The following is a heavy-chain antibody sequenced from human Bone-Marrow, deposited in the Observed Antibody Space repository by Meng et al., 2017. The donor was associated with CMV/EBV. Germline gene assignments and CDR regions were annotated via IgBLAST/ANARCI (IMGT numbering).Heavy chain of an antibody. D-gene: IGHD4-23*01. CDR3: ARDPTVAPPGAFDI. CDR1: GGSISSYY. Sequence: SETLSLTCTVSGGSISSYYWRWIRQPPGKGLEWIGYIYYSGSTNYNPSLKSRVTISVDTSKNQFSLKLSSVTAADTAVYYCARDPTVAPPGAFDIWGQGTMVTVSS. CDR2: IYYSGST. J-gene: IGHJ3*02. V-gene: IGHV4-59*01.